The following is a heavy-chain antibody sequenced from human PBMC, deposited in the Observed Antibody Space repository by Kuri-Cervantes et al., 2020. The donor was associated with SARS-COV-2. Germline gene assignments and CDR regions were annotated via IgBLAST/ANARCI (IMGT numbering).Heavy chain of an antibody. CDR2: ISAYNGNT. Sequence: ASVKVSCKASGYTFTNHDIHWVRQAPGQGLGWMGWISAYNGNTNYAQKLQGRVTMTTDTSTSTAYMELRSLRSDDAAVYYCARSVGRSDYWGQGTLVTVSS. CDR3: ARSVGRSDY. D-gene: IGHD3-10*01. J-gene: IGHJ4*02. CDR1: GYTFTNHD. V-gene: IGHV1-18*01.